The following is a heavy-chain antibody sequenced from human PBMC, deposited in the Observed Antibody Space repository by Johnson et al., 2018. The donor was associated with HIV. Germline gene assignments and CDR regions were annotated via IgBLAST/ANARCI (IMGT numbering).Heavy chain of an antibody. CDR3: ARAINDAFDI. CDR2: IWYDGSNK. Sequence: QVQLVESGGGVVQTGRSLRLSCAVSGFTLSNYAMHWVRQAPGKGLEWVAVIWYDGSNKYYADSVKGRLTISRDNAKNSLYLQMNSLRAEDTAVYFCARAINDAFDIWGQGTMVTVSP. V-gene: IGHV3-33*08. J-gene: IGHJ3*02. CDR1: GFTLSNYA.